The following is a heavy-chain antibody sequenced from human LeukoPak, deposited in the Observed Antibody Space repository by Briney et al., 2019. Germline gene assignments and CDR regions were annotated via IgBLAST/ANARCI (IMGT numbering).Heavy chain of an antibody. CDR2: IFHTGHA. Sequence: TLSLTCAVFGGSISGGDYPGSWIRQPPGKGLEWSEYIFHTGHASYNPSLKSRAPKPEDRTKNPLPLKLSSVTGADTAVEYCASGFYGSGSQFDDWGQGTLVTVSS. V-gene: IGHV4-30-2*01. D-gene: IGHD3-10*01. CDR3: ASGFYGSGSQFDD. J-gene: IGHJ4*02. CDR1: GGSISGGDYP.